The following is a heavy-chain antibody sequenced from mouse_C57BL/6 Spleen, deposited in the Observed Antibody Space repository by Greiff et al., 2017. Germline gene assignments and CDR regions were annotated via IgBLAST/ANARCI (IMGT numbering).Heavy chain of an antibody. CDR3: TTWLLPYWYFDV. J-gene: IGHJ1*03. V-gene: IGHV14-4*01. D-gene: IGHD2-3*01. CDR1: GFTIKDDY. CDR2: IAPENGDT. Sequence: EVQRVESGAELVRPGASVKLSCTASGFTIKDDYMHWVKQRPEQGLEWIGWIAPENGDTEYASKFQGKATITADTSSNTAYLQISSRTSEDTAVYYCTTWLLPYWYFDVWGTGTTVTVSS.